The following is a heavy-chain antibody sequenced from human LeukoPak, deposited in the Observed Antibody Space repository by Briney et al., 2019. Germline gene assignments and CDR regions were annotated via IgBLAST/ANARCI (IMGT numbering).Heavy chain of an antibody. V-gene: IGHV4-30-4*01. J-gene: IGHJ4*02. CDR3: ARVHRDGYSYLYHYFGY. CDR2: IYYSGSA. Sequence: SQTLSLTCTVSGGSIRSGDYYWSWIRQPPGKGLEWIGYIYYSGSAYYNPSLNSRVTISVDMSKNQFSLRLSSATAADTAVYYCARVHRDGYSYLYHYFGYWGQGTLVTVSA. CDR1: GGSIRSGDYY. D-gene: IGHD5-24*01.